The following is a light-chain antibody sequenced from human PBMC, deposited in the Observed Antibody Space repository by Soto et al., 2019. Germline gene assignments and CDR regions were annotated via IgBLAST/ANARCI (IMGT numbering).Light chain of an antibody. J-gene: IGKJ4*01. V-gene: IGKV3-11*01. CDR1: QSVTSH. CDR3: QQRSKWPIT. Sequence: EIVLTQSSDTLSLSPWETATRSCRASQSVTSHALSWYQQTPGQANRLIIYGVCSRAAGIPDRFSGSGSGTDFTLTISSLEPEDFAVYCCQQRSKWPITFGEGTKVDI. CDR2: GVC.